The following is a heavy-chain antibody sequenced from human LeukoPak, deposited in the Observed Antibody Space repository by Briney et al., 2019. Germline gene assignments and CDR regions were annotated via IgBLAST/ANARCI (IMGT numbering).Heavy chain of an antibody. CDR1: GGSISSYY. CDR2: IYTSGST. D-gene: IGHD2-2*01. V-gene: IGHV4-4*07. CDR3: ARDLGYCSSTSCYLEGGYNWFDP. J-gene: IGHJ5*02. Sequence: PSETLSLTCTVSGGSISSYYWSWIRQPAGKGLEWTGRIYTSGSTNYNPSLKSRVTMSVDTSKNQFSLKLSSVTAADTAVYYCARDLGYCSSTSCYLEGGYNWFDPWGQGTLVTVSS.